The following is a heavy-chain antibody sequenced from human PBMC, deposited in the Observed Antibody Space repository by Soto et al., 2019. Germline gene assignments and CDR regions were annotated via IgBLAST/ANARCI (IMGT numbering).Heavy chain of an antibody. CDR3: ARGLPEPAAGANWFDP. V-gene: IGHV4-34*01. Sequence: QVQLQQWGAGLLKPSETLSLTCAVYGGSFSGYYWSWIRQPPGKGLEWIGEINHSGSTNYNPSLKSRVTISVDTSTNQFSLKLSSVTAADTAVYYCARGLPEPAAGANWFDPWGQGTLVTVSS. J-gene: IGHJ5*02. CDR1: GGSFSGYY. D-gene: IGHD6-13*01. CDR2: INHSGST.